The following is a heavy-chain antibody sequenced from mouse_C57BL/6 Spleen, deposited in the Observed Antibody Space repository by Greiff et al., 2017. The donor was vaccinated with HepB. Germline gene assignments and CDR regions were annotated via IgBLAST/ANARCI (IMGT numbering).Heavy chain of an antibody. CDR2: IHPSDSDT. J-gene: IGHJ2*01. D-gene: IGHD1-1*01. CDR3: AMGGGELLRSLFDY. V-gene: IGHV1-74*01. CDR1: GYTFTSYW. Sequence: VQLQQPGAELVKPGASVKVSCKASGYTFTSYWMHWVKQRPGQGLEWIGRIHPSDSDTNYNQKFKGKATLTVDKSSSTAYIQLSSLTSEDSAVYYCAMGGGELLRSLFDYWGQGTTLTVSS.